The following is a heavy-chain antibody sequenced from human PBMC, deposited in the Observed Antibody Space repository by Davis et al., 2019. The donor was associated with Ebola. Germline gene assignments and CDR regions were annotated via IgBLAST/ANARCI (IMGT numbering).Heavy chain of an antibody. V-gene: IGHV4-39*01. J-gene: IGHJ4*02. CDR2: LYYSGST. D-gene: IGHD3-22*01. CDR1: GGSITSRNYH. CDR3: ARLDLYYYDSRGYYVFDY. Sequence: SETLSLTCTVSGGSITSRNYHWAWIRQPPGKGPEWIGSLYYSGSTYYTPSLMSRVTISLDTSKNQFSLRLSSVTAADTAVYYCARLDLYYYDSRGYYVFDYWGQGTLVTVSS.